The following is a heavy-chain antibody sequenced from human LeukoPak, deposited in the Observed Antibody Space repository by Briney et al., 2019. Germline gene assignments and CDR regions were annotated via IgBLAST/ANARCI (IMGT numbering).Heavy chain of an antibody. V-gene: IGHV3-7*01. D-gene: IGHD2-21*01. CDR2: MKYDGSEI. CDR3: ARRGGYSLFDY. Sequence: GGSLRLSCAASGFTFSSYWMSWVCQAPGKGLEWVANMKYDGSEIYYVDSVKGRFTISRDNAMNSLFLQMNSLRAEDTAVYYCARRGGYSLFDYWGQGTLVTVSS. CDR1: GFTFSSYW. J-gene: IGHJ4*02.